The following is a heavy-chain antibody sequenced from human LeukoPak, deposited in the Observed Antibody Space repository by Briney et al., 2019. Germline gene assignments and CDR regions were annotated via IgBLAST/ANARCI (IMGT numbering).Heavy chain of an antibody. D-gene: IGHD1-26*01. Sequence: SETLSLTCAVSGYSISSGYYWGWIRQPPGKGLEWLGSISHGGSTYHNPSLKSRVTIPVDTSKNQFSLRLRSVTAADTAVYYYARHLVGVTSPFDYWGQGTLVTVSS. J-gene: IGHJ4*02. CDR1: GYSISSGYY. CDR2: ISHGGST. V-gene: IGHV4-38-2*01. CDR3: ARHLVGVTSPFDY.